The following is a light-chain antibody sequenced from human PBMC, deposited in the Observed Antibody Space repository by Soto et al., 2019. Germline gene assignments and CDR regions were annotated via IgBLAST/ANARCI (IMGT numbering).Light chain of an antibody. Sequence: VIWMTQSPSLLSASTGDRVTISCRMSQSISSYLAWYQQKPGKAPELLIYAASSLQSGVPSSFSGSGYGTDFSLTITSLQSEDFAIYYCQQSYSSPRTFGQGTKVDIK. CDR3: QQSYSSPRT. CDR1: QSISSY. CDR2: AAS. V-gene: IGKV1D-8*03. J-gene: IGKJ1*01.